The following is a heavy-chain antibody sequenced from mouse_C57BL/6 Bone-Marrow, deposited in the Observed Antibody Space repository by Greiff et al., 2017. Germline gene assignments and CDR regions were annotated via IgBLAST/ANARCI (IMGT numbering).Heavy chain of an antibody. CDR2: IDPSDSYT. D-gene: IGHD3-2*02. CDR3: ARGRSGHWYFED. J-gene: IGHJ1*03. CDR1: GYTFTSYW. Sequence: VQLQQSGAELVMPGASVKLSCKASGYTFTSYWMHWVKQRPGQGLEWIGEIDPSDSYTNYNHKFKGKSTLTVDKSSSTAYMQLSSVTSEDSAVYYCARGRSGHWYFEDWGTGTTVTVSS. V-gene: IGHV1-69*01.